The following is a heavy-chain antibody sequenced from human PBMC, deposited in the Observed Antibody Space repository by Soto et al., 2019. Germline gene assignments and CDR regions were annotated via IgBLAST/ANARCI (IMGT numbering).Heavy chain of an antibody. V-gene: IGHV4-4*02. CDR2: IYHSGDT. J-gene: IGHJ4*02. CDR3: VAYYGSNFDG. Sequence: QVQLQESGPGLVKPSGTLSLTCAVSGGYISSSHWWSWVRQSPGKGLEWIGEIYHSGDTNYNPSLKRRAIISVSKPNTQFSLKLTSVTAADTAVYYCVAYYGSNFDGWGQGTLVTVSS. CDR1: GGYISSSHW. D-gene: IGHD3-10*01.